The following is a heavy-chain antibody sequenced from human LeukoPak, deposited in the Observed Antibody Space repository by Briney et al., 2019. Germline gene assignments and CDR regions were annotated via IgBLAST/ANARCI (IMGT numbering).Heavy chain of an antibody. Sequence: ASVKVSCKASGYTFTGYYMHWVRQAPGQGLEWMGWINPNSGGTNYAQKFQGRVTMTRDTSISTAYMELSRLRSDDTAVYYCASDTPYSSSSSEYFQHWGQGTLVTVSS. V-gene: IGHV1-2*02. D-gene: IGHD6-6*01. CDR3: ASDTPYSSSSSEYFQH. CDR2: INPNSGGT. J-gene: IGHJ1*01. CDR1: GYTFTGYY.